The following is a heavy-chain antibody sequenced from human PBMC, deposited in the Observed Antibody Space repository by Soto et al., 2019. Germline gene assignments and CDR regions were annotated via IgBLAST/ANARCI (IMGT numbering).Heavy chain of an antibody. CDR2: IYPGDSET. J-gene: IGHJ4*02. V-gene: IGHV5-51*01. Sequence: WESLKNSCKASGYDFSRTWIGWVRQLPGKGLDWLGIIYPGDSETRYSPSFRGQVTFSVDMSISTAYLQWSSLKTSDIAIYYCARLVGAYDSYFDHWGQGTRVTVSS. CDR3: ARLVGAYDSYFDH. CDR1: GYDFSRTW. D-gene: IGHD5-12*01.